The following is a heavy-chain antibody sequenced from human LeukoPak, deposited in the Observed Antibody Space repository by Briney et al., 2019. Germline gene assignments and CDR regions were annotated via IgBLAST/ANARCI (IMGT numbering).Heavy chain of an antibody. CDR3: ARTYDSGGYYDY. Sequence: ASVTVSFKASGYTFTSYYMHWVRQAPGQGLEWMGIINPSGGSTSYAQKFQGRVTMTRDTSTSTVYMELSSLRSEDTAVYYCARTYDSGGYYDYWGQGTLVTVSS. CDR1: GYTFTSYY. CDR2: INPSGGST. V-gene: IGHV1-46*01. J-gene: IGHJ4*02. D-gene: IGHD3-22*01.